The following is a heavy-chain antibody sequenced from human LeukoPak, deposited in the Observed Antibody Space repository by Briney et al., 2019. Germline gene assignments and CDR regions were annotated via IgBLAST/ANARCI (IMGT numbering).Heavy chain of an antibody. Sequence: SESLSLTCGVSGGSISNNNCWCCVRQPPGQGLGCIGVISLTGLTHYSPSLESRVTVSLDKSKNQLSLNLTSVTAADTAVYYCSRENGIFSPFGYWGQGTLVTVLS. V-gene: IGHV4-4*02. CDR2: ISLTGLT. CDR1: GGSISNNNC. CDR3: SRENGIFSPFGY. D-gene: IGHD1-26*01. J-gene: IGHJ4*02.